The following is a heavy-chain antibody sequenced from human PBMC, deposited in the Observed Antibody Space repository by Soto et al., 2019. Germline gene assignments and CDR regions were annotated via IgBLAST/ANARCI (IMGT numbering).Heavy chain of an antibody. CDR3: ARGNSGYGPFPFDY. J-gene: IGHJ4*02. D-gene: IGHD5-12*01. CDR1: GGSFSGYY. V-gene: IGHV4-34*01. Sequence: SETLSLTCAVYGGSFSGYYWSWIRQPPGKGLEWIGEINHSGSTNYNPSLKSRVTISVDTSKNQFSLKLSSVTAADTAVYYCARGNSGYGPFPFDYWGQGTLVTVSS. CDR2: INHSGST.